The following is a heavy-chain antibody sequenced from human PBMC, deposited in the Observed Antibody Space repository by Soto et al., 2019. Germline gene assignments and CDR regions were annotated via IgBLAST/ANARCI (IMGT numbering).Heavy chain of an antibody. Sequence: GGSLRLSCAASGFTFSSYAMHWVRQAPGKGLEYVSAISSNGGSTYYANSVKGRFTISRDNSKNTLYLQMGSLRSEDTAVYYCARLDYYDSSGSFAPFDYWGQGTLVTVSS. CDR1: GFTFSSYA. CDR2: ISSNGGST. D-gene: IGHD3-22*01. CDR3: ARLDYYDSSGSFAPFDY. V-gene: IGHV3-64*01. J-gene: IGHJ4*02.